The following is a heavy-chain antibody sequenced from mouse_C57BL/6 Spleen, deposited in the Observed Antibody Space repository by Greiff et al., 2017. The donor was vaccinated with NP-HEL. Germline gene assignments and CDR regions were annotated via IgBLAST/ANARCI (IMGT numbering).Heavy chain of an antibody. V-gene: IGHV1-69*01. D-gene: IGHD1-1*01. J-gene: IGHJ1*03. CDR3: ARRAYYGSSYDWYFDV. CDR1: GYTFTSYW. Sequence: VQLQQPGAELVMPGASVKLSCKASGYTFTSYWMHWVKQRPGQGLEWIGEIDPSDSYTNYNQKFKDKAPLTVDKSSSTAYMQLSSLTSEDSAVYYCARRAYYGSSYDWYFDVWGTGTTVTVSS. CDR2: IDPSDSYT.